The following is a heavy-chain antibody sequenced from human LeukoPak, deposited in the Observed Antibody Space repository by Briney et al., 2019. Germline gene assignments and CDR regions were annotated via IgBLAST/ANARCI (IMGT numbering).Heavy chain of an antibody. D-gene: IGHD2-21*02. CDR3: ATGDSLN. Sequence: GGSLRLSCTAPGSSLSGAWMSWVRQPPGKGLEWVGRIKSKVHGETVDYAEPVKGRFTMSRDDSTSTVYLQMDSLRIEDTATYYCATGDSLNWGQGTLVTVSS. CDR1: GSSLSGAW. CDR2: IKSKVHGETV. J-gene: IGHJ4*02. V-gene: IGHV3-15*01.